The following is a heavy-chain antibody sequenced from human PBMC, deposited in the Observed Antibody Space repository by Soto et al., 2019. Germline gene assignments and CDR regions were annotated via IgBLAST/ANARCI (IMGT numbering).Heavy chain of an antibody. CDR1: GFTVSTSY. V-gene: IGHV3-53*01. D-gene: IGHD2-21*02. CDR3: AGGSYCGGGCYGAAFDI. Sequence: GGSLRLSCAASGFTVSTSYMSWVRQAPGKGLEWVSIIYSGGSTYNADSVKGRFSISRDNSKNTLYLQMNSLRVEDTAVYYCAGGSYCGGGCYGAAFDIWGQGTMVTVSS. CDR2: IYSGGST. J-gene: IGHJ3*02.